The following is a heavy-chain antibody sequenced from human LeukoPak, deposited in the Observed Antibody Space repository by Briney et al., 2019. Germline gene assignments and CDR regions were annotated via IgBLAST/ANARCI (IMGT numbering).Heavy chain of an antibody. V-gene: IGHV4-34*01. CDR2: INHSGST. CDR1: GGSFSGYY. J-gene: IGHJ3*02. Sequence: PSETLSLTCTVYGGSFSGYYWSWIRQPPGKGLEWIGEINHSGSTNYNPSLKGRVTISVDTSKNQFSLKLSSVTATDTAVYYCARRVAFDIWGQGTMVTVSS. CDR3: ARRVAFDI.